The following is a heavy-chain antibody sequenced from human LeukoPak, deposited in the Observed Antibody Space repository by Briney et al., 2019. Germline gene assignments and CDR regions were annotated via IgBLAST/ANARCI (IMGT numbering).Heavy chain of an antibody. V-gene: IGHV5-51*01. D-gene: IGHD3-10*01. CDR3: ARQVDATTFVELYVEGSNSVDP. Sequence: GGSLDIYLQGSGYRFTSYWIGWVRELPGKSLEWRGIIYPGDSDTRYRPSLQAQVTISADKSISTAYLQWSSLKASDTAMYYCARQVDATTFVELYVEGSNSVDPCGQGTLVTVSS. CDR2: IYPGDSDT. CDR1: GYRFTSYW. J-gene: IGHJ5*02.